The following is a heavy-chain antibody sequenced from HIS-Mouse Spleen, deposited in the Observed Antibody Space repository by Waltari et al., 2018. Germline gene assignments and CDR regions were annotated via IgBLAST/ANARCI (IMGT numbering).Heavy chain of an antibody. CDR1: GGSISSSSYS. CDR3: AREIPYSSSWYDWYFDL. CDR2: IYYSGST. D-gene: IGHD6-13*01. Sequence: QLQLQESGPALVKPSETLSLTCTAAGGSISSSSYSWGWIRQPPGKGLEWIGSIYYSGSTYYNPSLKSRVTISVDTSKNQFSLKLSSVTAADTAVYYCAREIPYSSSWYDWYFDLWGRGTLVTVSS. J-gene: IGHJ2*01. V-gene: IGHV4-39*07.